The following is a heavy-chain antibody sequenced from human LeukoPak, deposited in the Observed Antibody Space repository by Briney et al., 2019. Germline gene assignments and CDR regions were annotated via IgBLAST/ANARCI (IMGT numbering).Heavy chain of an antibody. CDR1: GYSISSSPYY. J-gene: IGHJ5*02. CDR2: IYYSGTT. CDR3: AREGDYDILTGYPGGWFNP. D-gene: IGHD3-9*01. Sequence: SETLSLTCTVSGYSISSSPYYWGWIRQPPGKGLEWIGSIYYSGTTHYNPSLESRVTISVDTSKNQFSLKLASVTAADTAIYYCAREGDYDILTGYPGGWFNPWGQGTLVTVSS. V-gene: IGHV4-39*07.